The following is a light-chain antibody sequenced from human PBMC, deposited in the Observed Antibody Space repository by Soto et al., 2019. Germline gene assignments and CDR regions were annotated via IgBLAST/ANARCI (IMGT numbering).Light chain of an antibody. V-gene: IGLV1-40*01. Sequence: QSVLTQPPSVSGAPGQRVTISCTGSSSNIGARYDVHWYQQLPGTAPKLLIYDNSNRPSGVPDRFSGSKSGTSASLANTGLQAEDEADYYCQSYDSSLSASVFGGGTKVTVL. CDR3: QSYDSSLSASV. J-gene: IGLJ3*02. CDR2: DNS. CDR1: SSNIGARYD.